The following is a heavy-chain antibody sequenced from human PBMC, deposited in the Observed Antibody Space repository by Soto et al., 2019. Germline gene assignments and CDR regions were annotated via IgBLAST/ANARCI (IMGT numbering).Heavy chain of an antibody. D-gene: IGHD1-26*01. CDR1: GESFSGHI. CDR2: INHSGSA. CDR3: ARHGITGSYYDAFDI. Sequence: PSETLSLTCAVYGESFSGHIWTWIRQTPGKGLQWIGQINHSGSASYNPSLKSRVTISVHTSNSQFSLKLSSVTAAETAVYYCARHGITGSYYDAFDIWGQGTTVTVSS. V-gene: IGHV4-34*01. J-gene: IGHJ3*02.